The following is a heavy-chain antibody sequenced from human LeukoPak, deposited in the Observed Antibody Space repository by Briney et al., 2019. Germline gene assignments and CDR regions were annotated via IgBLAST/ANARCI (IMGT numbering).Heavy chain of an antibody. D-gene: IGHD1-20*01. J-gene: IGHJ4*02. V-gene: IGHV3-21*01. CDR2: VSSSSSYI. Sequence: GGSLRLSCATSGFSFSTYNMNWVRQAPGKGLEWVSSVSSSSSYIYYSDSVEGRFTISRDNAKNSLFLQMNSLRAEDTAVYFCVRDRGGGNWLDYWGQGTLVTVSS. CDR1: GFSFSTYN. CDR3: VRDRGGGNWLDY.